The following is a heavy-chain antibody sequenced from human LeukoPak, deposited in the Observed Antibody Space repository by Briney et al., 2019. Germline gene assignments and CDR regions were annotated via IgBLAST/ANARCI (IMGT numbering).Heavy chain of an antibody. CDR1: GYTFTSYC. V-gene: IGHV1-18*04. D-gene: IGHD4-17*01. CDR3: ARVYGDYEHY. J-gene: IGHJ4*02. Sequence: GGSVKVSCKASGYTFTSYCMSWVRQAPGKGLEWMGWISAYNGNTNYAQKLQGRFTMTTDTSTSTAYMELRSLRSDDAAVYYCARVYGDYEHYWGQGTLVTVSS. CDR2: ISAYNGNT.